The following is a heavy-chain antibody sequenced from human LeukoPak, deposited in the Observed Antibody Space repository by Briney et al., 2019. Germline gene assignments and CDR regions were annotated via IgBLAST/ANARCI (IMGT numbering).Heavy chain of an antibody. V-gene: IGHV3-23*01. D-gene: IGHD4-11*01. J-gene: IGHJ3*02. CDR2: ISGSGGST. CDR1: GFTFSSYA. Sequence: PGGSLRLSCAASGFTFSSYAMSWVRQAPGKGLEWVSAISGSGGSTYYADSVKGRFTISRDISKNMLYVQMNSLRAEDTAVYYCAKGAFDYTRLGAFDIWGQGTMVTVPS. CDR3: AKGAFDYTRLGAFDI.